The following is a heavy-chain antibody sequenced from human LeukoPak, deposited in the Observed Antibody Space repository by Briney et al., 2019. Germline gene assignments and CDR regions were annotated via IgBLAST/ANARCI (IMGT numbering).Heavy chain of an antibody. V-gene: IGHV4-59*01. J-gene: IGHJ3*02. CDR2: IYYSGST. CDR3: ARVPYYYDSSGYGGAFDI. D-gene: IGHD3-22*01. Sequence: KASETLSLTCTVSGGSISSYYWSWIRQPPGKGLEWIGYIYYSGSTNYNPSLKSRVTISVDTSKNQFSLKLSSVTAADTAVYYCARVPYYYDSSGYGGAFDIWGQGTMVTVSS. CDR1: GGSISSYY.